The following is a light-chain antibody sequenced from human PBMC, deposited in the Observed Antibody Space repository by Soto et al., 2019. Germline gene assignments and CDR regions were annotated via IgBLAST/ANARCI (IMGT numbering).Light chain of an antibody. CDR2: DNK. CDR1: SSNSGAGYD. J-gene: IGLJ2*01. CDR3: QSYDNSMRGWV. V-gene: IGLV1-40*01. Sequence: QYVLTQPPSVSGAPGQRVTISCTGSSSNSGAGYDVHWYQQLPGTAPKLLIYDNKNRPSGVPDRFSGSKSGTSASLAITGLQAEDEADYYCQSYDNSMRGWVFGGGTQLTV.